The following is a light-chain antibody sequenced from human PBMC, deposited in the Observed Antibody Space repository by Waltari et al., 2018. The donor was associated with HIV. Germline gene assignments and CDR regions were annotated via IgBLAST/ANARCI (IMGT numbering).Light chain of an antibody. J-gene: IGLJ2*01. CDR1: KLGDKY. V-gene: IGLV3-1*01. CDR3: QAWDSRRV. Sequence: SYELTPPPSVSVSPGQTASLTCSGDKLGDKYACWYQQKPGQSPVLVIYQDSKRPSGIPGRFSGSNSGNTATLTISGTQAMDEADYYCQAWDSRRVFGGGTKLTVL. CDR2: QDS.